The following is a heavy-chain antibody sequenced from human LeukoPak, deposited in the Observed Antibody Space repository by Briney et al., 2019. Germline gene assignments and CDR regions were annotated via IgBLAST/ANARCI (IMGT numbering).Heavy chain of an antibody. CDR1: GFTFSSYS. CDR2: ISSSSSYI. V-gene: IGHV3-21*01. D-gene: IGHD2-2*01. J-gene: IGHJ6*02. Sequence: GGSLRLSCAASGFTFSSYSMNWVRQAPGKGLEWASSISSSSSYIYYADSVKGRFTISRDNAKNSLYLQMSSLRAEDTAVYYCARDREGPYCSSTSCYEADYYYYGMDVWGQGTTVTVSS. CDR3: ARDREGPYCSSTSCYEADYYYYGMDV.